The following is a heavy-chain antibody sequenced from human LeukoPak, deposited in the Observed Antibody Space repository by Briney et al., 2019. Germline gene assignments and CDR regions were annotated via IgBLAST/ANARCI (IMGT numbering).Heavy chain of an antibody. CDR3: ARDRSTIFGVVISEPTNWFDP. J-gene: IGHJ5*02. Sequence: ASVKVSCKASGNTFTGYYMHWVRQAPGQGLEWMGWINPNSGGTNYAQKFQGRVTMTRDTSISTAYMELSRLRSDDTAVYYCARDRSTIFGVVISEPTNWFDPWGQGTLVTVSS. D-gene: IGHD3-3*01. V-gene: IGHV1-2*02. CDR1: GNTFTGYY. CDR2: INPNSGGT.